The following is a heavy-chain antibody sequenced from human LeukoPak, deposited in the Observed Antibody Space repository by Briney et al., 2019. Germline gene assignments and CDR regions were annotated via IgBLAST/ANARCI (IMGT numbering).Heavy chain of an antibody. J-gene: IGHJ5*02. CDR3: ARVLGIAAAGNWFDP. V-gene: IGHV4-34*01. CDR2: INHSGST. D-gene: IGHD6-13*01. Sequence: TSETLSLTCTVSGGSISSYYWSWIRQPPGKGLEWIGEINHSGSTNYNPSLKSRVTISVDTSKNQFSLKLSSVTAADTAVYYCARVLGIAAAGNWFDPWGQGTLVTVSS. CDR1: GGSISSYY.